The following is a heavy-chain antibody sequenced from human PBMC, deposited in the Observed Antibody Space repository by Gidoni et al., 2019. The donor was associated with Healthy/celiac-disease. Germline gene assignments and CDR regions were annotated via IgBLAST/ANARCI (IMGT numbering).Heavy chain of an antibody. D-gene: IGHD3-3*01. Sequence: QVQLVESGGGVVQPGRSLRLSCAASGFTFSSYGMPWVRQAPGKGLEWVAVISYDGSNKYYADSVKGRFTISRDNSKNTLYLQMNSLRAEDTAVYYCAKVGWGHDFWSGYSFDYYYGMDVWGQGTTVTVSS. V-gene: IGHV3-30*18. J-gene: IGHJ6*02. CDR3: AKVGWGHDFWSGYSFDYYYGMDV. CDR1: GFTFSSYG. CDR2: ISYDGSNK.